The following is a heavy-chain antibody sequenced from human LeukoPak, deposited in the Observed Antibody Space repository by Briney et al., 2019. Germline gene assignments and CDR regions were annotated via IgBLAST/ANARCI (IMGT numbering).Heavy chain of an antibody. CDR3: ARFGSQYDYVWGSYRVYYFDY. D-gene: IGHD3-16*02. J-gene: IGHJ4*02. CDR2: INPSGGST. Sequence: GASVKVSCKASGYTFTSYYMHWVRQAPGQGLEWMGIINPSGGSTSYAQKFQGRVTMTRDTSTSTVYMELSSLRSEDTAVYYCARFGSQYDYVWGSYRVYYFDYWGQGTLVTVSS. V-gene: IGHV1-46*01. CDR1: GYTFTSYY.